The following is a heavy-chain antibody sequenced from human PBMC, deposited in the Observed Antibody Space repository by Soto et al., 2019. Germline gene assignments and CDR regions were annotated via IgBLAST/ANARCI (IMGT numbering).Heavy chain of an antibody. CDR3: ARGGVGSSSWYVDY. CDR1: GGSISSGGYS. Sequence: SETLSLTCAVSGGSISSGGYSWSWIRQPPGKGLEWIGYIYHSGDTYYNPSLKSRVTISVDRSKNQFSLKLSSVTAADTAVYYCARGGVGSSSWYVDYWGQGTLVTVSS. D-gene: IGHD6-13*01. J-gene: IGHJ4*02. CDR2: IYHSGDT. V-gene: IGHV4-30-2*01.